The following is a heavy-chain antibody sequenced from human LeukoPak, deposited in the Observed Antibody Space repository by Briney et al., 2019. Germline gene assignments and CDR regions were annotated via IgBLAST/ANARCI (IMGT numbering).Heavy chain of an antibody. CDR1: GYSISSGYF. CDR2: FFHGGSS. CDR3: ASSMIVADAFDI. D-gene: IGHD3-22*01. J-gene: IGHJ3*02. Sequence: PSETLSLTCDVSGYSISSGYFWGWIRQPPGKGLEWIGSFFHGGSSHYNSSLKSRVTMSVDTSKNQFFLNLSSVIAADTAMYYCASSMIVADAFDIWGQGTMVTVSS. V-gene: IGHV4-38-2*01.